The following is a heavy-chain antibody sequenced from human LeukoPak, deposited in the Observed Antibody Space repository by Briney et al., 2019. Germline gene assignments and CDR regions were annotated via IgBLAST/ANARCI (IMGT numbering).Heavy chain of an antibody. CDR3: ARGGDQWLVKY. D-gene: IGHD6-19*01. V-gene: IGHV4-38-2*02. Sequence: SETLSLTCTVSGGSISSYYWGWIRQPPGKGLEWIGSIYHSGSTYYNPSLKSRVTISVDTSKNQFSLKLSSVTAADTAVYYCARGGDQWLVKYWGQGTLVTVSS. CDR2: IYHSGST. CDR1: GGSISSYY. J-gene: IGHJ4*02.